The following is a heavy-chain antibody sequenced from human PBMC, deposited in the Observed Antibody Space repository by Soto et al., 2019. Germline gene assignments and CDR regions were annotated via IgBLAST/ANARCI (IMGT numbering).Heavy chain of an antibody. J-gene: IGHJ4*02. V-gene: IGHV3-21*01. CDR3: ARYSSDILSPPDLALF. CDR2: ISSSSSYI. Sequence: PGGSLRLSCAASGFTFSSYSMNWVRQAPGKGLEWVSSISSSSSYIYYADSVKGRFTISRDNAKNSLYLQMNSLRAEDTAVYYCARYSSDILSPPDLALFWCQGTLVTVFS. D-gene: IGHD3-9*01. CDR1: GFTFSSYS.